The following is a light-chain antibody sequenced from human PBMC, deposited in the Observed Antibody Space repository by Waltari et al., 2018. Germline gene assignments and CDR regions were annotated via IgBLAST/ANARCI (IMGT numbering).Light chain of an antibody. J-gene: IGKJ1*01. CDR2: RAS. V-gene: IGKV1-33*01. CDR1: QGVGNW. CDR3: QEHDNFPPT. Sequence: QLTQSPSSLSASVGDRVTITCKVSQGVGNWLAWYQQKPGKAPKLLISRASNLDTGVPPRFSGSGSGTDFTLNINSLQPEDIATYYCQEHDNFPPTFGPGTKVEIK.